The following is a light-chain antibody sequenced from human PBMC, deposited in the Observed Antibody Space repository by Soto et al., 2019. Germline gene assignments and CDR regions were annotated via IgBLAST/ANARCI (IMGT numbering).Light chain of an antibody. J-gene: IGKJ1*01. CDR3: QQYDRFSVT. CDR1: QRMSGW. Sequence: DIQMTQSPSTLSASVGDTVTITCRASQRMSGWLAWHQQKPGKAPKLLIDDVSALKRGVPPSFSGSGSGTEVTLTISSLQPDDFATYDCQQYDRFSVTFGQGTKVEIK. CDR2: DVS. V-gene: IGKV1-5*01.